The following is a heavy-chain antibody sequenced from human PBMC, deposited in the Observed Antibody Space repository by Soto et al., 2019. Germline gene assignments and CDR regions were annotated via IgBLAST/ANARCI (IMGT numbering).Heavy chain of an antibody. V-gene: IGHV5-51*01. CDR2: IYPGTSNT. CDR3: ARDQSTSWSVNYYGMDV. J-gene: IGHJ6*02. D-gene: IGHD6-13*01. Sequence: PGESLKISCKGSGYSFTNYWIGWVRQMPGKGLEWMGIIYPGTSNTLYSPSFQGQVTISVDKSIPTAFLQWSSLKAADTAVYYCARDQSTSWSVNYYGMDVWGQGTLVTVSS. CDR1: GYSFTNYW.